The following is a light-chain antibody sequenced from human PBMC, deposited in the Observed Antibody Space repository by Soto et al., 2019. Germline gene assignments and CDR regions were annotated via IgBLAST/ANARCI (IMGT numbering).Light chain of an antibody. CDR2: LGS. Sequence: DIVMTQSPLSLPVTPREPASISCRSSQSLLHSNGYNYLDWYLQKPGQSPQLLIYLGSNRASGVPDRFSGSGSGTDFALKISRVEAEDVGLYYCMQALQAPLTFGQGTKVEIK. CDR3: MQALQAPLT. V-gene: IGKV2-28*01. CDR1: QSLLHSNGYNY. J-gene: IGKJ1*01.